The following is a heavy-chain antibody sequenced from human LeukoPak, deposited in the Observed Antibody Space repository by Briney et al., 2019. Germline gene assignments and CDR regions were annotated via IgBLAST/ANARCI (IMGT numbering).Heavy chain of an antibody. CDR2: ISGSGGST. Sequence: GGSLRLSCAASGFTFSSYATTWVRQAPGKGLEWVSSISGSGGSTYYADSVKGRFTISRDNSKNTVYLQMNSLRAEDTAVYYCAKGYCGSRNYHAFDVWGQGTLVTVSS. D-gene: IGHD3-10*01. CDR1: GFTFSSYA. J-gene: IGHJ3*01. V-gene: IGHV3-23*01. CDR3: AKGYCGSRNYHAFDV.